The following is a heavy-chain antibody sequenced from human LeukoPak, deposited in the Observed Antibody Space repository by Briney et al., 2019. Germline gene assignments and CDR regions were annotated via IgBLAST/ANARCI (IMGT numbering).Heavy chain of an antibody. D-gene: IGHD4-17*01. Sequence: GGSLRLSCAASGFTFSSYEMNWVRQAPGKGLEWVSYISSSSSYIHYTDSVKGRFTISRDNAKNSLYLQMNSLRVEDTAVYYCAGINDYGDPTGAFDIWGQGTMVTVSS. V-gene: IGHV3-21*05. CDR2: ISSSSSYI. CDR3: AGINDYGDPTGAFDI. J-gene: IGHJ3*02. CDR1: GFTFSSYE.